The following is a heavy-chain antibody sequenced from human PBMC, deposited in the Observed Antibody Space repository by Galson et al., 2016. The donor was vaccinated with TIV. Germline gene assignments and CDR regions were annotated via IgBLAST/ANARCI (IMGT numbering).Heavy chain of an antibody. Sequence: SLRLSCAASGFNFKTFPIHWVRLAPGKGLEWVSLISSDGTNKYYADSVKGRVTISRDNSKNTVHLEMDSLRPEDTAMYFCATCISGPTLALYYHGMDVWGQGTTVTVSS. CDR2: ISSDGTNK. V-gene: IGHV3-30-3*01. D-gene: IGHD3-10*01. CDR3: ATCISGPTLALYYHGMDV. CDR1: GFNFKTFP. J-gene: IGHJ6*02.